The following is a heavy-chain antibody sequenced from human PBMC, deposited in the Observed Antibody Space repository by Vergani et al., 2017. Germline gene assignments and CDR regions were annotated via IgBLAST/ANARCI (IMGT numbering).Heavy chain of an antibody. CDR3: AKDRGVAGSHAFDI. Sequence: EVQLVESGGGLVQPGRSLRLSCAASGFTFDDYAMHWVRQAPGKGLEWVSGISWNSGSIGYADSVKGRFTISRDNAKNSLYLQMNSLRAEVTALYYCAKDRGVAGSHAFDIWGQGTMVTVSS. J-gene: IGHJ3*02. D-gene: IGHD6-19*01. CDR2: ISWNSGSI. CDR1: GFTFDDYA. V-gene: IGHV3-9*01.